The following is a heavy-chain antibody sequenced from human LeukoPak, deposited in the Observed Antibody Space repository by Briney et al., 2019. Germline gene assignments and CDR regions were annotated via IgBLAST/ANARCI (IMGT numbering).Heavy chain of an antibody. J-gene: IGHJ6*02. D-gene: IGHD2-2*01. V-gene: IGHV1-18*01. CDR1: GYTFTSYG. Sequence: ASVKVSCKASGYTFTSYGISWVRQAPGQGLEWMGWISAYNGNTNYAQKLQGRVTMTTDTSTSTAYMELRSLRSDDTAVYYCARPDCSSTSCYLGYYYGMDIWGQGTTVTVSS. CDR3: ARPDCSSTSCYLGYYYGMDI. CDR2: ISAYNGNT.